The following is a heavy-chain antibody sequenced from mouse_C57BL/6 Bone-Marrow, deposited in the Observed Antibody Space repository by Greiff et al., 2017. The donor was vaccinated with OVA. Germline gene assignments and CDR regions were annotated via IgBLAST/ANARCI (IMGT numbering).Heavy chain of an antibody. J-gene: IGHJ2*01. CDR1: GYTFTSYW. V-gene: IGHV1-59*01. D-gene: IGHD2-4*01. CDR3: ARWAYYDYDGGDD. CDR2: IDPSDSYT. Sequence: QVQLQQPGAELVRPGTSVKLSCKASGYTFTSYWMHWVKQRPGQGLEWIGVIDPSDSYTNYNQKFKGKATLTVDTSSSTAYMQLSSLTSEDSAVYYCARWAYYDYDGGDDGGQGTTLTVSS.